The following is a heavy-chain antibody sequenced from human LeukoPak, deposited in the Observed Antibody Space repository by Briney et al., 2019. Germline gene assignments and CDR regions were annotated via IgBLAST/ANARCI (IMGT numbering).Heavy chain of an antibody. J-gene: IGHJ4*02. CDR1: GFTFDDYA. V-gene: IGHV3-9*01. Sequence: GRSLRLSCAASGFTFDDYAMHWVRQAPGKGLEWVSGISWNSGSIGYADSVKGRFTISRDNAKNSLYLQMNSLGAEDTAVYYCARLKLLWSNYFDYWGQGTLVTVSS. CDR2: ISWNSGSI. D-gene: IGHD2-2*01. CDR3: ARLKLLWSNYFDY.